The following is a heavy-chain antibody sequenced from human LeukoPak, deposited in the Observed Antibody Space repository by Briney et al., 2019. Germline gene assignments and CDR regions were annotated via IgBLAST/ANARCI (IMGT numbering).Heavy chain of an antibody. Sequence: SVKVSCKASGGTFSSYAISWVRQAPGQGLEWMGGIIPIFGTANYAQKFQGRVTITADESTSTAYMELSSLRSEDTAVYYCARPNNKWELFPPFDYWGQGTLVTVSS. CDR2: IIPIFGTA. J-gene: IGHJ4*02. D-gene: IGHD1-26*01. V-gene: IGHV1-69*01. CDR3: ARPNNKWELFPPFDY. CDR1: GGTFSSYA.